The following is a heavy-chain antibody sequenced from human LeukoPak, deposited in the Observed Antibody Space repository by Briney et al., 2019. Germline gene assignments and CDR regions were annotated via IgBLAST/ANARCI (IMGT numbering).Heavy chain of an antibody. CDR1: GFTVSSNY. Sequence: GGSLRLSCAASGFTVSSNYMSWVRQAPGKGLEWVSVIYSGDNTFYADSVKGRFTISRDNSKNTLYLQMNSLRAEDTAVYYCAKGSKEVLFTRDHYMDVWGKGTTVTISS. CDR3: AKGSKEVLFTRDHYMDV. V-gene: IGHV3-53*01. J-gene: IGHJ6*03. CDR2: IYSGDNT. D-gene: IGHD3-3*01.